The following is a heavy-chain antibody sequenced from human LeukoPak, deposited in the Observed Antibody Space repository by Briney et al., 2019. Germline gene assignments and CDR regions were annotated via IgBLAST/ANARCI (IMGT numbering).Heavy chain of an antibody. CDR2: ISYDGSNK. V-gene: IGHV3-30*18. D-gene: IGHD2-2*01. CDR3: AKAGEVVPAAIDPAGYYYYYYMDV. Sequence: PGRSLRLSCAASGFTFSSYGMHWVRQAPGKGLEWVAVISYDGSNKYYADSVKGRFTISRDNSKNTLYLQMNSLRAEDTAVYYCAKAGEVVPAAIDPAGYYYYYYMDVWGKGTTVTVSS. J-gene: IGHJ6*03. CDR1: GFTFSSYG.